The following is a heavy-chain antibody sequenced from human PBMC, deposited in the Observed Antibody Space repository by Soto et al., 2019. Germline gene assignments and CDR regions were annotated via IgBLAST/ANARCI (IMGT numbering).Heavy chain of an antibody. V-gene: IGHV3-20*04. CDR3: ASGDVGATNGFS. J-gene: IGHJ4*02. CDR2: INWNGGRT. D-gene: IGHD1-26*01. Sequence: EVQLVESGGGVVRPGGSLRLSCAASGFTFDDYGMSWVRQAPGKGLEWVSGINWNGGRTRYADSVKGRFTISRDNAKNSLYLQMNSLRAEDTALYYCASGDVGATNGFSWGQGTLVTVSS. CDR1: GFTFDDYG.